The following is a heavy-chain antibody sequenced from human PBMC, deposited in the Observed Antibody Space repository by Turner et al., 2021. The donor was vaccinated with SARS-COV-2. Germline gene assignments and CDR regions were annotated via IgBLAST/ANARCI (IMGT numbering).Heavy chain of an antibody. D-gene: IGHD3-22*01. J-gene: IGHJ5*02. V-gene: IGHV3-21*01. CDR1: GFTLSRYS. CDR3: ARGTYYYDSSVYSGTNWFDP. Sequence: EVQLVESGGGLVKPGGSLKLTCAASGFTLSRYSMNWVRQAPGKGLEWVSSISSSSSYIYYADSVKGRFTISRDNAKNSLYLQMNSLRAEDTAVYYCARGTYYYDSSVYSGTNWFDPWGRGTLVTVSS. CDR2: ISSSSSYI.